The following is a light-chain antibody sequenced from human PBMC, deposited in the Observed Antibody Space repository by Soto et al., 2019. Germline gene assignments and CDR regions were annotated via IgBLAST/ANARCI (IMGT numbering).Light chain of an antibody. V-gene: IGLV2-14*03. CDR2: EVS. CDR3: SSYTGGTTDWI. Sequence: QSALTQPASVSGSPGQSISISCTGTSSDIGAYNYVSWYQQHPGTAPKLIIFEVSNRPSGVSNRFSGSKSGNTASLTISGLQPEDEADYHCSSYTGGTTDWIFGGGTKLTVL. J-gene: IGLJ2*01. CDR1: SSDIGAYNY.